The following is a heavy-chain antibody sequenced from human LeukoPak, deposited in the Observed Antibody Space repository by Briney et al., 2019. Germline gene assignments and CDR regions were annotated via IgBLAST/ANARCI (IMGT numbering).Heavy chain of an antibody. Sequence: PGGSLRLSCAYSGFTVSNNYMSWVRKAPGKGLEWVSVIYSGDNTYYVESVKGRFTISRDNSKNTLFLQMNRLRAEDTAVYYCAGRRVLDASFDYWGQGTLVTVSS. D-gene: IGHD3-16*01. CDR1: GFTVSNNY. CDR2: IYSGDNT. J-gene: IGHJ4*02. CDR3: AGRRVLDASFDY. V-gene: IGHV3-66*02.